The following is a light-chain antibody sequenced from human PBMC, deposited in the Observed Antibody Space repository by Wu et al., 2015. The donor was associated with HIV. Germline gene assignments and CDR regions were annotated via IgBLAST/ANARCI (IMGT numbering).Light chain of an antibody. CDR2: GAS. J-gene: IGKJ4*01. V-gene: IGKV3-15*01. Sequence: PGETSHPSSCRASQSVSSDLAWYQQKPGPGSQRLIYGASTRATGIPDRFSGSGTGTEFTLTISSLQSEDFAVYYCQQYNDWPLTFGGGTKVEIK. CDR1: QSVSSD. CDR3: QQYNDWPLT.